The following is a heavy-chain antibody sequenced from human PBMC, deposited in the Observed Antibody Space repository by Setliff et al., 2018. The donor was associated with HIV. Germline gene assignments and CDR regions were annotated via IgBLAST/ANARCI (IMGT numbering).Heavy chain of an antibody. CDR2: IYWNNNK. V-gene: IGHV2-5*01. D-gene: IGHD1-1*01. CDR3: AYTGRQLRGPYFDF. J-gene: IGHJ4*02. Sequence: SGPTLVNPTQTLTLTCTFSGLSLSTSGVGVGWIRQSPGKALEWLAFIYWNNNKHYSTSLKSRLTVTKDTSKNRVVFTMTNMDPVDTATYYCAYTGRQLRGPYFDFWGQGTPVTVSS. CDR1: GLSLSTSGVG.